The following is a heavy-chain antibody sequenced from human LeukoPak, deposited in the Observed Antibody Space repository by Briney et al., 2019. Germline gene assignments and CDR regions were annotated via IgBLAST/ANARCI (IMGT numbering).Heavy chain of an antibody. CDR1: GGSISSYY. V-gene: IGHV4-39*01. D-gene: IGHD2-15*01. CDR3: ARALGYCSGGSCTRGYNWFDP. J-gene: IGHJ5*02. Sequence: KASETLSLTCAVYGGSISSYYWGWVRQPPGKGLEWIGSIYYGGSTYYNPSLKSRVTISVDTSMNQFSLKLSFVTTADTAVYYCARALGYCSGGSCTRGYNWFDPWGQGTLVTVPS. CDR2: IYYGGST.